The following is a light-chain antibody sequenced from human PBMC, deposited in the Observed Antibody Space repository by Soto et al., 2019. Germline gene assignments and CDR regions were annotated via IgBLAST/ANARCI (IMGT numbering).Light chain of an antibody. CDR1: SNDVGGYNY. CDR3: SSYTTSSTVI. CDR2: DVS. V-gene: IGLV2-14*01. Sequence: QSALTQPASVSGSPGQSITISCTGTSNDVGGYNYVSWHQQHPGKAPKLMIYDVSNRPSGVSNRFSGSKSGNTASLTISGLQAEDEADYYCSSYTTSSTVIFGGGTQLTVL. J-gene: IGLJ2*01.